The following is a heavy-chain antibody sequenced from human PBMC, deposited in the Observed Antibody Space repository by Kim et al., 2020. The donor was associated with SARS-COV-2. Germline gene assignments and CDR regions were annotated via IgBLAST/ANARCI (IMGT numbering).Heavy chain of an antibody. Sequence: ASVMVSCKASGYIFTSDDINWVRQATGQGLEWMGWIDPRTGNTAYAQKLQDRVTMTRNTSISTVYMELSSLRSDDTAVYYCVSRYISSARWRYWGQGTLVTVSS. V-gene: IGHV1-8*01. CDR3: VSRYISSARWRY. CDR2: IDPRTGNT. J-gene: IGHJ4*02. D-gene: IGHD2-2*02. CDR1: GYIFTSDD.